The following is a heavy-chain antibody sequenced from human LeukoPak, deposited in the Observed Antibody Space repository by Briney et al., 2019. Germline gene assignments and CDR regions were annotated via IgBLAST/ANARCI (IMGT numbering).Heavy chain of an antibody. Sequence: SETLSLTCIVSGDSVSSSRYYWGWIRQPPGRGLEWIGSIYYSGTTFYNPSLKSRVTISVDTSKNQFSLKLSSVTAADTAVYYCAATTAWTYYYDSSGYGYFDLWGRGTLVTVSS. CDR1: GDSVSSSRYY. CDR3: AATTAWTYYYDSSGYGYFDL. V-gene: IGHV4-39*01. J-gene: IGHJ2*01. CDR2: IYYSGTT. D-gene: IGHD3-22*01.